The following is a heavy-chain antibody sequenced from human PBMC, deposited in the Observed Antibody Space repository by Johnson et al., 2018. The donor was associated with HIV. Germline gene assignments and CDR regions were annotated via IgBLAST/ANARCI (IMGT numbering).Heavy chain of an antibody. J-gene: IGHJ3*02. Sequence: QVQLVESGGGVVQPGRSLRLSCAASGFTFSSYAMHWVRQAPGKGLEWVAVISYDGSNKYYADSVKGRFTISRENAKNSLYLQMNSLRAGDTAVYYCARWSADAFDIWGQGTMVTVSS. CDR3: ARWSADAFDI. CDR2: ISYDGSNK. CDR1: GFTFSSYA. V-gene: IGHV3-30*14.